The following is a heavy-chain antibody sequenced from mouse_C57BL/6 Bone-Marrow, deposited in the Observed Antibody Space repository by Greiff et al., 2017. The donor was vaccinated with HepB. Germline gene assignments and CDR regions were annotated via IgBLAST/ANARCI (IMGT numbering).Heavy chain of an antibody. V-gene: IGHV5-17*01. Sequence: EVNVVDSGGGLVKPGGSLKLSCAASGFTFSDYGMHWVRQAPEKGLEWVAYISSGSSTIYYADTVKGRFTISRDNAKNTLFLQMTSLRSEDTAMYYCARVPLIYDGYYGAMDYWGQGTSVTVSS. J-gene: IGHJ4*01. CDR2: ISSGSSTI. D-gene: IGHD2-3*01. CDR1: GFTFSDYG. CDR3: ARVPLIYDGYYGAMDY.